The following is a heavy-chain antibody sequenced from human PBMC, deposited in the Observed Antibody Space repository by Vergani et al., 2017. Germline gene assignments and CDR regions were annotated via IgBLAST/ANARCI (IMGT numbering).Heavy chain of an antibody. CDR2: IYYIGST. D-gene: IGHD6-19*01. CDR1: GASIRSSNYY. V-gene: IGHV4-39*01. CDR3: ARHSTVEWLVKLGWIDP. Sequence: QLQLQESGPGLVKPSATLSLTCSVSGASIRSSNYYWGWIRQPPGKGLEWIESIYYIGSTYYNPSLKSRVTISVDTSKNQFSLKRSSVTAADKAVYFCARHSTVEWLVKLGWIDPWGQGILVTVSS. J-gene: IGHJ5*02.